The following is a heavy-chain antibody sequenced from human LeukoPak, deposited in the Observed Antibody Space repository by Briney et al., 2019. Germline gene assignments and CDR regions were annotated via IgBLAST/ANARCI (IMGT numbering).Heavy chain of an antibody. CDR2: ISYDGANK. V-gene: IGHV3-30-3*01. J-gene: IGHJ4*02. D-gene: IGHD6-13*01. CDR3: VGSLSTSWYGLDY. Sequence: GGSLRLSCAASEFTFSGYAMHWVRQAPGKGLEWVAVISYDGANKYYADSVKGRFTISRDNAKNTLDLQMNSLRGEDTAIYFCVGSLSTSWYGLDYWGQGTLVTVSS. CDR1: EFTFSGYA.